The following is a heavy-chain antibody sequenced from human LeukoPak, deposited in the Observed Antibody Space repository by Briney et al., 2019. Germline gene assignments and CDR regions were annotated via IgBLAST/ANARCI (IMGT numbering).Heavy chain of an antibody. CDR3: AREGIAAAGSYYYYGMDV. V-gene: IGHV1-69*04. CDR2: IIPILGIA. D-gene: IGHD6-13*01. CDR1: RGTFSSYA. J-gene: IGHJ6*02. Sequence: ASVKVSCKASRGTFSSYAISWVRQAPGQGLEWMRRIIPILGIANYAQKFQGRVTITADKSTSTAYMELSSLRSEDTAVYYCAREGIAAAGSYYYYGMDVWGQGTTVTVSS.